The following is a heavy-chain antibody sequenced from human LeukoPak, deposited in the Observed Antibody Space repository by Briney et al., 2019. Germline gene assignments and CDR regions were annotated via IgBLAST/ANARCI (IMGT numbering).Heavy chain of an antibody. Sequence: AGGSLRLSCAASGFTFSTYWMSWVRQAPGKGLEWVANVKQDGREKYYVDSVKGRFTISRDNAKNSLYLQMNSLRAEDTAVYYCARGVVVVTANAYYYGMDVWGQGTTVTVSS. CDR2: VKQDGREK. V-gene: IGHV3-7*03. CDR1: GFTFSTYW. J-gene: IGHJ6*02. CDR3: ARGVVVVTANAYYYGMDV. D-gene: IGHD2-21*02.